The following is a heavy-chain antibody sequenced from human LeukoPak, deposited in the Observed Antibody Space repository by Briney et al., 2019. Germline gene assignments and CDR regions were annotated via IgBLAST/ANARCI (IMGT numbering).Heavy chain of an antibody. D-gene: IGHD3-10*01. J-gene: IGHJ3*02. Sequence: PGGSLRLSCAASGFIFSSDAMNWVRQAPGKGLEWVSSISSSSSYIYYADSVKGRFTISRDNAKNSLYLQMNSLRAEDTAVYYCARVPGGQDAFDIWGQGTMVTVSS. CDR3: ARVPGGQDAFDI. CDR2: ISSSSSYI. V-gene: IGHV3-21*01. CDR1: GFIFSSDA.